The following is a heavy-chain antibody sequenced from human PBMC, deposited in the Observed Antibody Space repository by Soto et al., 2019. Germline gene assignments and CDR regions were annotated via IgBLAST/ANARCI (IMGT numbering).Heavy chain of an antibody. CDR2: ISSSSSYI. Sequence: GGSLRLSCAASGFTFSSYSMNWVRQAPGKGLEWVSSISSSSSYIYYADSVKGRFTISRDNAKNSLYLQMNSLRAEDTAVYYCARGDGIAAAGTSLNYWGQGTLVTVSS. V-gene: IGHV3-21*01. CDR1: GFTFSSYS. J-gene: IGHJ4*02. D-gene: IGHD6-13*01. CDR3: ARGDGIAAAGTSLNY.